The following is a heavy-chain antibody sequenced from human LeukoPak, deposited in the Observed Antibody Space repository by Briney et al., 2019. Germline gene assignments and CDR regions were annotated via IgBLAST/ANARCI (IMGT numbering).Heavy chain of an antibody. V-gene: IGHV3-23*01. CDR2: ISGSGGST. Sequence: GGSLRLSCAASGFTFSSNAMSWVRQAPGKRLEWVSAISGSGGSTYYADSVKGRFTISRDNSKNTLYLQMNSLRAEDTAVYYCAKDALGVLISFDNWGQGTLVTVSS. J-gene: IGHJ4*02. CDR3: AKDALGVLISFDN. D-gene: IGHD3-3*01. CDR1: GFTFSSNA.